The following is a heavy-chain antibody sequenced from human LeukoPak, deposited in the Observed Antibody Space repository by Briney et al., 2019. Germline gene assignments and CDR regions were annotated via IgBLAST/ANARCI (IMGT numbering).Heavy chain of an antibody. CDR3: AKEGAYPIITYDS. CDR2: IKRDGNGK. D-gene: IGHD3-10*01. Sequence: GGSLRLSCAASGFTFSRYWMNWVRQAPGKGLEWVANIKRDGNGKNYVDSVKGRFSISRDNAKNSLYLQMDSLRAEDTAVYYCAKEGAYPIITYDSWGQGALVTVSS. V-gene: IGHV3-7*01. CDR1: GFTFSRYW. J-gene: IGHJ5*01.